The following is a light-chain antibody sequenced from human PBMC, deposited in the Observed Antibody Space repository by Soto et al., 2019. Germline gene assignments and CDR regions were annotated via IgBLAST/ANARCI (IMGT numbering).Light chain of an antibody. V-gene: IGLV2-8*01. CDR3: SSYAGGKNFERE. Sequence: QSALTQPPSASGSPGQSVTISCTGTSSDVGAYNYVSWYQQHPGKAPKLMIYEVSKRPSGVPDRFSGSKSGNTASLTVSGLQAEGEAGFYSSSYAGGKNFEREFGGGTKLTVL. CDR1: SSDVGAYNY. J-gene: IGLJ2*01. CDR2: EVS.